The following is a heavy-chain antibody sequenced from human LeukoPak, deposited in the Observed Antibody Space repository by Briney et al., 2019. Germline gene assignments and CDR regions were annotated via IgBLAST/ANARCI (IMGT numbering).Heavy chain of an antibody. CDR2: INHSGST. CDR1: GGSFSGYY. Sequence: SGTLSLTCAVYGGSFSGYYWSWIRQPPGKGLEWIGEINHSGSTNYNPSLKSRVTISVDTSKNQFSLKLSSVTAADTAVYYCATLSIAKSGWFDPWGQGTLVTVSS. CDR3: ATLSIAKSGWFDP. V-gene: IGHV4-34*01. J-gene: IGHJ5*02. D-gene: IGHD3-3*01.